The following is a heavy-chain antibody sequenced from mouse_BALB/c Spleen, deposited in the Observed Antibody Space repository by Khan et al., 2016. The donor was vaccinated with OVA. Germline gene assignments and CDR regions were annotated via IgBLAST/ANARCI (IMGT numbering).Heavy chain of an antibody. V-gene: IGHV2-6-7*01. CDR2: IWGDGST. D-gene: IGHD2-10*01. J-gene: IGHJ4*01. Sequence: VQLVESGPGPVAPSQSLSITCTVSGFSLTGYGVNWVRQPPGKGLEWLGMIWGDGSTDYNSALKSRLNLSKDNSKSQVFLKMNSLQTDDTARYYCARAYYGNYREAMDYWGHGTSVTVSS. CDR1: GFSLTGYG. CDR3: ARAYYGNYREAMDY.